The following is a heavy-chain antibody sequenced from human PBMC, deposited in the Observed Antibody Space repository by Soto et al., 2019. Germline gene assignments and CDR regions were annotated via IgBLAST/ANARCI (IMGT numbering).Heavy chain of an antibody. Sequence: QVQLVQSGAEVKKPGASVKVSCKASGYTFTSYGISWVRQAPGXGLEWMXWISAYNGNTNYAQKLQGRVTMTTDTSTSTAYMEXXXLXXDDTAVXXXXXXXXXXXXSTXCAEGVDYWGQGTLVTVAS. CDR2: ISAYNGNT. D-gene: IGHD2-2*01. V-gene: IGHV1-18*01. CDR1: GYTFTSYG. CDR3: XXXXXXXXXSTXCAEGVDY. J-gene: IGHJ4*02.